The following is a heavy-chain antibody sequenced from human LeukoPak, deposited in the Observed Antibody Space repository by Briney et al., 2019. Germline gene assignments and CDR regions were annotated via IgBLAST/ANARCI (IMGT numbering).Heavy chain of an antibody. CDR2: ISYDGSNK. CDR3: AKEGYLLSDYGSGSYYSRGYGMDV. J-gene: IGHJ6*02. CDR1: GFTFSSYG. D-gene: IGHD3-10*01. V-gene: IGHV3-30*18. Sequence: PGGSLRLSCAASGFTFSSYGIHWVRQAPGKGLEWVAVISYDGSNKYYADSVKGRFTISRDNSKNTLYLQMNSLRAEDTAVYYCAKEGYLLSDYGSGSYYSRGYGMDVWGQGTTVTVSS.